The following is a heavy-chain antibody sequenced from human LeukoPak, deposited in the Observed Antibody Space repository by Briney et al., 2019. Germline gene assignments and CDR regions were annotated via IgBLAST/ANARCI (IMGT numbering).Heavy chain of an antibody. CDR1: GYTFTGDY. J-gene: IGHJ5*02. V-gene: IGHV1-2*02. CDR2: INPNSGGT. Sequence: ASVKGACKASGYTFTGDYMHWIRQAPGQGLEWMGCINPNSGGTNYAQKFQGRVTMTRDTHISTAYMELSRLRSDNTAVYYCARGGGPAAMYNWFDPWGQGTLVTVSS. D-gene: IGHD2-2*01. CDR3: ARGGGPAAMYNWFDP.